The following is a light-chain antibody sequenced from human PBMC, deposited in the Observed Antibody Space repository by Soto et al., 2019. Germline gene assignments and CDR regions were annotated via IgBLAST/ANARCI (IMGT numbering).Light chain of an antibody. CDR3: QSYDSSLSSQVV. J-gene: IGLJ2*01. Sequence: QSVLTQPPSVSGAPGQRVTISCTGNSSNIGAVYDVHWYQQVPGTAPKLLIYGNTNRPSGVPDRFSGSKSGTSASLAITGLQAEDEADYHCQSYDSSLSSQVVFGGGTQLTVL. V-gene: IGLV1-40*01. CDR1: SSNIGAVYD. CDR2: GNT.